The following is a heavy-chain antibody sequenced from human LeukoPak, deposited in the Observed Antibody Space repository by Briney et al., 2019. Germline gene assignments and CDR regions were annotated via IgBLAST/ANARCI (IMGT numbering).Heavy chain of an antibody. CDR3: TRVGERGYYHYGMDV. CDR2: IRSKAYGGTT. D-gene: IGHD4-17*01. V-gene: IGHV3-49*04. Sequence: PGGSLRLSCTASGFTFGDYAMSWVRQAPGKGLEWVGFIRSKAYGGTTEYAASVKGRFTISRDDSKSIAYLQMNSLKTEDTAVYYCTRVGERGYYHYGMDVWGQGTTVTVSS. J-gene: IGHJ6*02. CDR1: GFTFGDYA.